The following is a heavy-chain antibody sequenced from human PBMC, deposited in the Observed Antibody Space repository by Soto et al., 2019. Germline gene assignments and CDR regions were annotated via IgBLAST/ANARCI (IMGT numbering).Heavy chain of an antibody. CDR1: GFTFSSYA. J-gene: IGHJ4*02. CDR2: ISGSGGST. V-gene: IGHV3-23*01. D-gene: IGHD4-17*01. CDR3: AKDRTVTTPYYFDY. Sequence: GGSLRLSCAASGFTFSSYAISWVRQAPGKGLEWVSAISGSGGSTYYADSVKGWSTISRDNSKNTLYLQMNSLRAEDTAVYYCAKDRTVTTPYYFDYWGQGTLVTVSS.